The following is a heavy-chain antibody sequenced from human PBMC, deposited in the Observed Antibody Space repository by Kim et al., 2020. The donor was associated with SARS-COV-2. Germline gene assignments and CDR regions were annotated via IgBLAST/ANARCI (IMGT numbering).Heavy chain of an antibody. V-gene: IGHV4-59*01. D-gene: IGHD3-10*01. CDR3: ARTSGSGSRYFDY. Sequence: YNPSIKSRVTISVDTSKNQCSLELSSVTAADTALYYCARTSGSGSRYFDYWGQGALVTVSS. J-gene: IGHJ4*02.